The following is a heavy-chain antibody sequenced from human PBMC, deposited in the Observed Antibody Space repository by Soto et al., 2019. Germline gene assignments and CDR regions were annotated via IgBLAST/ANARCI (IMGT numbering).Heavy chain of an antibody. CDR1: GGSISSYY. CDR3: ARAPRDSSSWYMDNSFDP. D-gene: IGHD6-13*01. V-gene: IGHV4-59*01. J-gene: IGHJ5*02. Sequence: SETLSLTCTVSGGSISSYYWSWIRQPPGEGLEWIGYIYYSGSTNYNPSLKSRVTISVDTSKNQFSLKLSSVTAADTAVYYCARAPRDSSSWYMDNSFDPWGQGTLVTVSS. CDR2: IYYSGST.